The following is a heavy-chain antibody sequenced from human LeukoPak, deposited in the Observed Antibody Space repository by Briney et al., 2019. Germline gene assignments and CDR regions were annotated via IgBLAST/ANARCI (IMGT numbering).Heavy chain of an antibody. J-gene: IGHJ4*02. D-gene: IGHD2-2*01. CDR3: ARAYQLHFDY. CDR2: IYSGGST. V-gene: IGHV3-53*01. CDR1: GFTVSSNY. Sequence: GGSLRLSCAASGFTVSSNYMSWVRQAPGKGLEWVSVIYSGGSTYYADSVKGRFTISRDNSKNTLYLQVNSLRAEDTAVYYCARAYQLHFDYWGQGTLVTVSS.